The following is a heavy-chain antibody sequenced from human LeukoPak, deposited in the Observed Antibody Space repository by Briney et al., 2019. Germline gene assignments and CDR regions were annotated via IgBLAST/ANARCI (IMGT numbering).Heavy chain of an antibody. Sequence: PPGGSLRLSCAASGFTFSSYSMNWVRQAPGKGLEWVSGISGSGGATYYADSVKGRFTVSRDDPHNTLYLQMNSVRAEDTAVYFCARGGVDHYGSGTYYLMYYFDHWGQGALVTVSS. J-gene: IGHJ4*02. CDR1: GFTFSSYS. CDR2: ISGSGGAT. D-gene: IGHD3-10*01. V-gene: IGHV3-23*01. CDR3: ARGGVDHYGSGTYYLMYYFDH.